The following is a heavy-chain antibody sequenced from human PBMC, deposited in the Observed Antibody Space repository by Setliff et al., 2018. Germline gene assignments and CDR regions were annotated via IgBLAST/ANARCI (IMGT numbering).Heavy chain of an antibody. CDR3: ARSPPNRGVGQGHHMDV. CDR1: GYIFNTFG. D-gene: IGHD1-26*01. V-gene: IGHV1-18*01. CDR2: ISPYNGDT. Sequence: VKVSCKASGYIFNTFGISWLRRAPGQGLEWIGWISPYNGDTKYAQDLQGRVTLTIDTSTSTAYVEVRSLRSDDTAVYYCARSPPNRGVGQGHHMDVWGKGTTVTVSS. J-gene: IGHJ6*03.